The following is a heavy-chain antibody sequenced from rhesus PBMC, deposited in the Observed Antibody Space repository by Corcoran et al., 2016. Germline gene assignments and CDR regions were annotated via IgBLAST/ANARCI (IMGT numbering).Heavy chain of an antibody. D-gene: IGHD1-44*02. Sequence: EVQLVETGGGLVQPGGSLKLSCAVSGFTFSNYYMHWVRQAQGKGLEWVGLIRNNANSYTAEYAAAVKGRFTISRDDSKNTLYLQMSSLKTEDTALYYCTRGVGDYWGQGVLVTVSS. CDR1: GFTFSNYY. CDR3: TRGVGDY. CDR2: IRNNANSYTA. V-gene: IGHV3-13*01. J-gene: IGHJ4*01.